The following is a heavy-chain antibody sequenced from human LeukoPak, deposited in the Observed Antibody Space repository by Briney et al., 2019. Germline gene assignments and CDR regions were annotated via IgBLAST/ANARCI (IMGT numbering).Heavy chain of an antibody. Sequence: PGGSLRLSCAASGFTFSSYAMHWVRQAPGKGLEWVAVISYDGSNKYYADSVKGRFTISRDNSKNTLYLQMNSLRAEDTAVYYCAKDRLAAAGTRSNGMDVWGQGTTVTVSS. CDR3: AKDRLAAAGTRSNGMDV. CDR1: GFTFSSYA. V-gene: IGHV3-30*04. D-gene: IGHD6-13*01. CDR2: ISYDGSNK. J-gene: IGHJ6*02.